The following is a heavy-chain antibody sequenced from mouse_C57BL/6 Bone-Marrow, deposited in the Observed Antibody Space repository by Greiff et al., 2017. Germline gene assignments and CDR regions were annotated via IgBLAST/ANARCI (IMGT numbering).Heavy chain of an antibody. CDR3: SSFDGNYFDF. V-gene: IGHV14-4*01. J-gene: IGHJ2*01. Sequence: VTLKESGAELVRPGASVKLSCTASGFNIKDDYIHWVKQRPEQGLEWIGWIDPEIGDTEYASKFQGKATITSDTSSNTAYLQLSSLTSEDTAVYYCSSFDGNYFDFWGQGTPLTDAS. CDR2: IDPEIGDT. D-gene: IGHD2-3*01. CDR1: GFNIKDDY.